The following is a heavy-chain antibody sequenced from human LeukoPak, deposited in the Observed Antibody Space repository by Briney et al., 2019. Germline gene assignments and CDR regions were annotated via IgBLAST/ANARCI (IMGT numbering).Heavy chain of an antibody. CDR2: ISGSGGST. J-gene: IGHJ5*02. D-gene: IGHD3-3*01. CDR3: AKDRQKKGWIFGVKNWFDP. V-gene: IGHV3-23*01. CDR1: GFTFSSYA. Sequence: GGSLRLSCAASGFTFSSYAMSWVRQAPGKGLEWVSAISGSGGSTYYADSVKGRFTISRDNSKNTLYLQMNSLRAEDTAVYYCAKDRQKKGWIFGVKNWFDPWGQGTLVTVSS.